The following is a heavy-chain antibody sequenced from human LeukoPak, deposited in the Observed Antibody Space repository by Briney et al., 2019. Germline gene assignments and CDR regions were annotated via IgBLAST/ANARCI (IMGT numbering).Heavy chain of an antibody. J-gene: IGHJ4*02. CDR3: AKAGNGYNYGGFV. Sequence: GGSLRLSCAASGFTLISYAMSWVRQAPGKGLGWVSSISSGGGSANYADSVKGRFTISRDNPKNTVYLQMNSLRAEDTAVYYCAKAGNGYNYGGFVWGQGTLVTVSS. CDR2: ISSGGGSA. D-gene: IGHD5-18*01. CDR1: GFTLISYA. V-gene: IGHV3-23*01.